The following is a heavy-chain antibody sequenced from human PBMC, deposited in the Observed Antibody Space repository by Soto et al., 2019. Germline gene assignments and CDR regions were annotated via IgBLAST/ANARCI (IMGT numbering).Heavy chain of an antibody. Sequence: PGGSLRLSCAASGFTFRSYGMHWVRQAPGKGLEWVAVISYDGSNKYYADSVKGRFTISRDNSKNALYLQMNSLRAEDTAVYYCAKDQGIALDYWGQGTLVTVSS. CDR3: AKDQGIALDY. CDR1: GFTFRSYG. V-gene: IGHV3-30*18. J-gene: IGHJ4*02. CDR2: ISYDGSNK. D-gene: IGHD6-13*01.